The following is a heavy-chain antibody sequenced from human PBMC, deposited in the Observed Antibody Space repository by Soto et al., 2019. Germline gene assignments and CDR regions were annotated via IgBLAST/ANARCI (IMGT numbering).Heavy chain of an antibody. D-gene: IGHD2-21*01. V-gene: IGHV4-34*01. CDR3: ARGADMVIPDRLSLYNWFDP. J-gene: IGHJ5*02. CDR2: INHSGST. CDR1: GGSFSGYY. Sequence: QVQLQQWGAGLLKPSETLSLTCAVYGGSFSGYYWSWIRQPPGKGLEGIGEINHSGSTNYNPSLMSRVTIAVDTSKNQFSLKLSSVTAADTAVYYCARGADMVIPDRLSLYNWFDPWGQGTLVTVSS.